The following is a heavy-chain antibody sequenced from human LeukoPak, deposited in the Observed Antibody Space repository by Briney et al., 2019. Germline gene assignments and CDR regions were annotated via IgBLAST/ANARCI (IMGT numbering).Heavy chain of an antibody. Sequence: GGSLRLSCAASGFIFSDYGMHWVRQAPGKGLEWVAVIWYDGSNKYYADSVKGRFTISRDNSKNTLYLQMNSLRAEDTAVYYCAKTKGIAAAETEAVFDYWGQGTLVTVSS. J-gene: IGHJ4*02. CDR3: AKTKGIAAAETEAVFDY. CDR2: IWYDGSNK. D-gene: IGHD6-13*01. V-gene: IGHV3-30*02. CDR1: GFIFSDYG.